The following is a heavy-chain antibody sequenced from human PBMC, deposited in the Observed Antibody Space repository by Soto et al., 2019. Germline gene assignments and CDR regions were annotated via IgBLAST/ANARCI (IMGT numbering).Heavy chain of an antibody. D-gene: IGHD3-9*01. J-gene: IGHJ3*02. CDR1: GGSIRNDNFY. V-gene: IGHV4-31*03. CDR2: ISYSGVT. CDR3: ARDFEGIVTGRGASGI. Sequence: QVQLQESGQGLWKPSQTRSLTCTVSGGSIRNDNFYWSYLRQRPGKGLEWIGYISYSGVTFYHPSLKSRVAISVDTSNNQFSLTLKSVTAADTAVYYCARDFEGIVTGRGASGIWGRGTLVTVSS.